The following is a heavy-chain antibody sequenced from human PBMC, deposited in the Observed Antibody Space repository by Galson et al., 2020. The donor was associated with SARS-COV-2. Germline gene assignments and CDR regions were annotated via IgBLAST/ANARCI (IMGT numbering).Heavy chain of an antibody. CDR1: GGSISSYY. CDR2: IYYSGST. D-gene: IGHD3-16*02. V-gene: IGHV4-59*13. CDR3: ARGNSYYDYVWGTYRPTGYGMDV. J-gene: IGHJ6*02. Sequence: SETLSLTCTVSGGSISSYYWSWIRQPPGKGLEWIGYIYYSGSTNYNPSLKSRVTISVDTSKNQFSLKLSSVTAADTAVYYCARGNSYYDYVWGTYRPTGYGMDVWGQGTTVTVSS.